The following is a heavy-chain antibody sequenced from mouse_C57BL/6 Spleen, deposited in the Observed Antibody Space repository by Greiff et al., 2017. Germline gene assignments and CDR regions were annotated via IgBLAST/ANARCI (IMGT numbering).Heavy chain of an antibody. CDR1: GYAFTNYL. D-gene: IGHD1-1*01. J-gene: IGHJ2*01. CDR3: ARSPPLINTVVAPFDY. CDR2: INPGSGGT. Sequence: VQLQQSGAELVRPGTSVKVSCKASGYAFTNYLIEWVKQRPGQGLEWIGVINPGSGGTNYNEKFKGKATLTADKSSSTAYMQLSSLTSEDSAVYFCARSPPLINTVVAPFDYWGQGTTLTVSS. V-gene: IGHV1-54*01.